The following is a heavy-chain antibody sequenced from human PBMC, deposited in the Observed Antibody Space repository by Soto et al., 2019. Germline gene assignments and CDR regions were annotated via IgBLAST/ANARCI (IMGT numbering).Heavy chain of an antibody. V-gene: IGHV3-7*01. D-gene: IGHD3-9*01. Sequence: GGSLRLSFAASGFTFSSYWMSWVRQAPGKGLEWVANIKQDGSEKYYVDSVKGRFTISRDNAKNSLYLQMNSLRAEDTAVYYCARDSSPYYDILTGTRPDYFFCMDVWGKGTTVTVSS. CDR1: GFTFSSYW. CDR3: ARDSSPYYDILTGTRPDYFFCMDV. CDR2: IKQDGSEK. J-gene: IGHJ6*03.